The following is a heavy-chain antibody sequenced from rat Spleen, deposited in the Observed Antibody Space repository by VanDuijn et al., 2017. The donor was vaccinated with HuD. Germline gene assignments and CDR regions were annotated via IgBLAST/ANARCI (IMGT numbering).Heavy chain of an antibody. J-gene: IGHJ2*01. CDR1: GFSLTSND. CDR2: ISSGGNT. D-gene: IGHD1-10*01. V-gene: IGHV2S12*01. CDR3: TRDNNYYFDY. Sequence: QVQLKESGPGLVQPSQTLSLTCTVSGFSLTSNDVSWVRQPPGKGLEWIASISSGGNTYYNSALKSRLSISRDTSKNQVFLKMNSLQTDDTGTYYCTRDNNYYFDYWGQGVMVTVSS.